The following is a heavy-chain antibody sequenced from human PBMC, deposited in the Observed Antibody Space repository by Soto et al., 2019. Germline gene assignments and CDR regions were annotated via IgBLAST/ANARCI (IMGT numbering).Heavy chain of an antibody. CDR2: IYYSGST. D-gene: IGHD1-26*01. Sequence: PSETLSLTCSVPGGSISSSSYYWGWIRQPPGKGLEWIGTIYYSGSTYYNPSLKSRATISVDTSKNQFSLKLSSVTAADTAVYYCARQVGGTFDYWGQGTLVTVSS. V-gene: IGHV4-39*01. CDR1: GGSISSSSYY. J-gene: IGHJ4*02. CDR3: ARQVGGTFDY.